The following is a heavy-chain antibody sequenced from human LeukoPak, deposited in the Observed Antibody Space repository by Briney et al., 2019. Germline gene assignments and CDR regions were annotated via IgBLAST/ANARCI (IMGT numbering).Heavy chain of an antibody. V-gene: IGHV3-23*01. J-gene: IGHJ4*02. Sequence: GGSLRLSCAASGFTFSSYAMSWVRQAPGKGLEWVSGISSSSINTYYADSVKGRFTISRDNSQNTLYLQMSSLRAEDSAVYFCAKADGSGTYYTRPSDYWGQGTLVTVSS. CDR2: ISSSSINT. CDR3: AKADGSGTYYTRPSDY. D-gene: IGHD3-10*01. CDR1: GFTFSSYA.